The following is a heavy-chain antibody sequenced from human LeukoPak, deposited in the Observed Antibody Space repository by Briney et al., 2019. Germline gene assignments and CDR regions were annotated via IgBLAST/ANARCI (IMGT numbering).Heavy chain of an antibody. CDR1: GGSFSGYY. J-gene: IGHJ4*02. V-gene: IGHV4-34*01. CDR3: ARGRRLDYYDSSGYFVPFDY. D-gene: IGHD3-22*01. Sequence: PSETLSLTCAVYGGSFSGYYWSWIRQPPGKGLEWIGEINHSGSTNYNPSLKSRVTISVDTSKNQFSLKLSSVTAADTAVYYCARGRRLDYYDSSGYFVPFDYWGQGTLVTVSS. CDR2: INHSGST.